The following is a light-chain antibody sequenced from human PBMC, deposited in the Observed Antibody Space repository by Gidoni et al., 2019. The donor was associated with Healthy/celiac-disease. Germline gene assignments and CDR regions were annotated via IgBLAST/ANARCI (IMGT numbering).Light chain of an antibody. Sequence: EIVMTQSPATLSVSPGERATLSCRASQSDGSNLAWYQQKPGQPPRILIYVASTKPTGIPARFSSSGSGTEFTLTISSLQSEDFAVYYCQQYNNWPPLTFGGGTKVEIK. V-gene: IGKV3-15*01. J-gene: IGKJ4*01. CDR1: QSDGSN. CDR2: VAS. CDR3: QQYNNWPPLT.